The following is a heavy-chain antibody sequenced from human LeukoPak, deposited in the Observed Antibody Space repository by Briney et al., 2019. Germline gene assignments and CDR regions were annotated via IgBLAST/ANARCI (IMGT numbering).Heavy chain of an antibody. D-gene: IGHD6-19*01. V-gene: IGHV3-21*01. J-gene: IGHJ4*02. CDR2: ISSSSSYI. CDR1: GFTFSSYS. CDR3: ARGSIAVAGTYVY. Sequence: GGSLRLSCAATGFTFSSYSMNWVRQAPGKGLEWVSSISSSSSYIYYADSVKGRFTISRDNAKNSLYLQMNSLRAEDTAVYYCARGSIAVAGTYVYWGQGTLVTVSS.